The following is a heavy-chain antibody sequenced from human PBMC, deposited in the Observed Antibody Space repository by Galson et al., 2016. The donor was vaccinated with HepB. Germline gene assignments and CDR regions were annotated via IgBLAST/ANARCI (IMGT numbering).Heavy chain of an antibody. J-gene: IGHJ4*02. CDR3: VSLDDGTGTYHAGPFDY. Sequence: SLRLSCAASGFTFRSHAMHWVRQAPGKGLEYISAINNNGGSTYYADSVKGRFTISRDNSKNTLYLQVSSLRAEDTAVYYCVSLDDGTGTYHAGPFDYWGQGTRVTVSA. D-gene: IGHD1-26*01. CDR2: INNNGGST. CDR1: GFTFRSHA. V-gene: IGHV3-64D*06.